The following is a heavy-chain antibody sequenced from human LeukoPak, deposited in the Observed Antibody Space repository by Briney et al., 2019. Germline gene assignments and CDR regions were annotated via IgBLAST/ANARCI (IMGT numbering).Heavy chain of an antibody. CDR3: ARDIVVVPAAIGMNY. Sequence: ASVTVSCKASGYTFTSYYMHWVRQAPGQGLEWMGIINPSGGSTSYAQKFQGRVTMTRDMSTSTVYMELSSLRSEDTAVYYCARDIVVVPAAIGMNYWGQATLVTVSS. V-gene: IGHV1-46*01. D-gene: IGHD2-2*01. J-gene: IGHJ4*02. CDR2: INPSGGST. CDR1: GYTFTSYY.